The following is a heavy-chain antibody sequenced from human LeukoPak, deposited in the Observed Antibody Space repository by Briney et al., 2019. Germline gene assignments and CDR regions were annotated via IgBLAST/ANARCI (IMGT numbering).Heavy chain of an antibody. CDR2: IWYDGSNK. Sequence: GRSLRLSCAASGFTFSSYGMHWVRQAPGKGLEWVSVIWYDGSNKYSADSVKGRFTISRDNSNNTLYLQMNRLRAEDTAVYYCARDDGVFYYDSSGYSFDYWGQGTLVTVSA. D-gene: IGHD3-22*01. CDR3: ARDDGVFYYDSSGYSFDY. J-gene: IGHJ4*02. CDR1: GFTFSSYG. V-gene: IGHV3-33*01.